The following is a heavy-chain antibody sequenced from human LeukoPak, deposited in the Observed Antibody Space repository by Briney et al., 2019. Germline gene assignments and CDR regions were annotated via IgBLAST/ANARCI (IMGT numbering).Heavy chain of an antibody. CDR3: ARAGTYETTWYH. J-gene: IGHJ5*02. CDR1: GFSVSNYW. V-gene: IGHV3-7*01. D-gene: IGHD1-7*01. Sequence: GGSLTLSCAASGFSVSNYWMSWVRQAPGKGLEWVANINQDGSVKYYVDSVKGRFTISRDNAENSLYLQMNGLRAEDTALYFCARAGTYETTWYHWGQGTLVTVSS. CDR2: INQDGSVK.